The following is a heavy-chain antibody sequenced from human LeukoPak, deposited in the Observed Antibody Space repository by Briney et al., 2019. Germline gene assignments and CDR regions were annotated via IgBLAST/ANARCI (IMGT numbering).Heavy chain of an antibody. Sequence: GRSLRLSCAASGFTFSSYGMHWVRQAPGKGLEWVAVISYDGSNKYYADSVKGRFTISRDNSKNTLYLQMNSLRAEDTAVYYCAKDQIRDYYDSSGYYSYLGYWGQGTLVTVSS. CDR3: AKDQIRDYYDSSGYYSYLGY. CDR2: ISYDGSNK. J-gene: IGHJ4*02. V-gene: IGHV3-30*18. CDR1: GFTFSSYG. D-gene: IGHD3-22*01.